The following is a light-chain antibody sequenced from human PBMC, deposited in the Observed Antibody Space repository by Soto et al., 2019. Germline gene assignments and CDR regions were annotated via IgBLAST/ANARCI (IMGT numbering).Light chain of an antibody. V-gene: IGKV1-5*03. Sequence: DIQMTQSPSTLSASVGDRVTITCRASQSISSWLAWYQQKPGKAPNLLISKVSILESGVPSRFSGSGSGTEFTLTISSLQPDDFATYYCQQYNSYWTFGQGTKVEIK. CDR3: QQYNSYWT. J-gene: IGKJ1*01. CDR2: KVS. CDR1: QSISSW.